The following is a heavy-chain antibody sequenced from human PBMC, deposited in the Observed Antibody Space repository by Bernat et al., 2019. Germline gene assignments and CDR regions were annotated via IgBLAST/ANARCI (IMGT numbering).Heavy chain of an antibody. D-gene: IGHD6-19*01. Sequence: QVQLVQSGAEVKKPGASVKVSCQTSGYTFISYSMHWVRQAPGQSLEWMGWINAGKGNTKYSQKFQGRVTITRDTYASTVYMEMTNLRSEDTAIYFCAREDSVGWGGIDYWGQGTLVTVSS. CDR1: GYTFISYS. CDR2: INAGKGNT. V-gene: IGHV1-3*01. CDR3: AREDSVGWGGIDY. J-gene: IGHJ4*02.